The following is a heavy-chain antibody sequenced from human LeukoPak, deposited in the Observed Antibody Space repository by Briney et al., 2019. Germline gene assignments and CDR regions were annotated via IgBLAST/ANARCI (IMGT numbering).Heavy chain of an antibody. CDR1: GFTVSSNY. CDR2: IYSGGST. Sequence: PGGSLRLSCAASGFTVSSNYMSWVRQAPGKGLEWVSVIYSGGSTYYAGSVKGRFTISRDNSKNTLYLQMNSLRAEDTAVYYCARVAAGIAAAGTAYFDYWGQGTLVTVSS. CDR3: ARVAAGIAAAGTAYFDY. J-gene: IGHJ4*02. D-gene: IGHD6-13*01. V-gene: IGHV3-66*01.